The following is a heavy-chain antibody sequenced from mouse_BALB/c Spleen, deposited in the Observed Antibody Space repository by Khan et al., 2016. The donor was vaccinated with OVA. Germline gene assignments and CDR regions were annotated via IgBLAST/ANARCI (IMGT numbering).Heavy chain of an antibody. J-gene: IGHJ3*01. CDR3: ARHSYGPFAY. CDR1: GFTFSTYA. CDR2: ISSGGDYI. V-gene: IGHV5-9-3*01. Sequence: EVELVESGGDFVKPGGSLKLSCSASGFTFSTYAMSWVRQTPEKRLEWVAAISSGGDYIYYPDSVQGRFTISRDNAKNTLYLQMSSLRSEDTAMYYCARHSYGPFAYWGQGTLVTVSA. D-gene: IGHD1-1*01.